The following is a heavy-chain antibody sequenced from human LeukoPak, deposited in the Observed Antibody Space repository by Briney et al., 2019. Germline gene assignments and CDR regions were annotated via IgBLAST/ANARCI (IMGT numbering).Heavy chain of an antibody. CDR2: IIPILGIA. V-gene: IGHV1-69*04. J-gene: IGHJ4*02. CDR1: GGTFSSYA. CDR3: ATSIRFLGFDY. D-gene: IGHD3-3*01. Sequence: ASVKVSCKASGGTFSSYAISWVRQAPGQGLEWMGRIIPILGIANYAQKFQGRVTITADKSTSTAYMELSSLRSEDTAVYYCATSIRFLGFDYWGQGTLVTVSS.